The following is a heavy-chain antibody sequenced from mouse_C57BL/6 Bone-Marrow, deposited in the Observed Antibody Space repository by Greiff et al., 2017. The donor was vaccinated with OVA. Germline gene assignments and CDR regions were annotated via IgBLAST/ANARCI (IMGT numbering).Heavy chain of an antibody. CDR2: ISSGGDYI. D-gene: IGHD2-2*01. Sequence: DVHLVESGEGLVKPGGSLKLSCAASGFTFSSYAMSWVRQTPEKRLEWVAYISSGGDYIYYADTVKGRFTISRDNARNTLYLQMSSLKSEDTAMYYCTLMVTTGFAYWGQGTLVTVSA. CDR1: GFTFSSYA. J-gene: IGHJ3*01. V-gene: IGHV5-9-1*02. CDR3: TLMVTTGFAY.